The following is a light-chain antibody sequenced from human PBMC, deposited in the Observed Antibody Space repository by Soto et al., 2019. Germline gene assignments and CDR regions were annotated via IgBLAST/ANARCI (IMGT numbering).Light chain of an antibody. V-gene: IGKV3-20*01. CDR2: TAS. J-gene: IGKJ2*01. Sequence: EIVLTQSPGTVSLSPVERATLSCRASQSVSSSSLAWYQQRPGQAPRLLIFTASSRATGTPDRFSGSGSGTDFTLTISRLEPEDFAVYYCQLYGSSPPYTFGPGTKVDIK. CDR1: QSVSSSS. CDR3: QLYGSSPPYT.